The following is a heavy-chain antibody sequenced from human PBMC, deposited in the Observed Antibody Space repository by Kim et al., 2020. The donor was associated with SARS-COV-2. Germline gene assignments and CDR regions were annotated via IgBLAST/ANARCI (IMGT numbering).Heavy chain of an antibody. CDR1: GYTFTSYY. CDR2: INPSGGST. CDR3: ARDGLDCSGGSCYSGSNWFDP. D-gene: IGHD2-15*01. V-gene: IGHV1-46*01. J-gene: IGHJ5*02. Sequence: ASVKVSCKASGYTFTSYYMHWVRQAPGQGLEWMGIINPSGGSTSYAQKFQGRVTMTRDTSTSTVYMELSSLRSEDTAVYYCARDGLDCSGGSCYSGSNWFDPRGQGVLVTVCS.